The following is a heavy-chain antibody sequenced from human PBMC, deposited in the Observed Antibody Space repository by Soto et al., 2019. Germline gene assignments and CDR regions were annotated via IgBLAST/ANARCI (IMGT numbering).Heavy chain of an antibody. CDR1: GYTFTSYG. J-gene: IGHJ4*02. CDR3: AEYSSGCPLFDY. CDR2: ISAYNGNT. V-gene: IGHV1-18*01. Sequence: ASVKVSCKASGYTFTSYGISWVRQAPGQGLEWMGWISAYNGNTNYAQKLQGRVTMTTDTSTSTAYMELRSLRSDDTAVYYCAEYSSGCPLFDYWGQGTVVTASS. D-gene: IGHD6-19*01.